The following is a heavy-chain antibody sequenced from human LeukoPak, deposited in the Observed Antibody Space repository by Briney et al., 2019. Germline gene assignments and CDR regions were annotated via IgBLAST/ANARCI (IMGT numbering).Heavy chain of an antibody. Sequence: SETLSLTCTVSGGSISSSSYYWGWIRQLPGKGLEWIGEINHSGSTNYNPSLKSRVTISVDTSKNQFSLKLSSVTAADTAVYYCARHILTSDYGGKALRYFDLWGRGTLVTVSS. CDR1: GGSISSSSYY. J-gene: IGHJ2*01. D-gene: IGHD4-17*01. CDR2: INHSGST. CDR3: ARHILTSDYGGKALRYFDL. V-gene: IGHV4-39*01.